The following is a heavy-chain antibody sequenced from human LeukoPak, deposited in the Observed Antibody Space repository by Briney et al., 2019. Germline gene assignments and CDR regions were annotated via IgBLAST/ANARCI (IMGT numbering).Heavy chain of an antibody. Sequence: GGSLRLSCAASGFTFSSNTMSWVHQGPGKGLEWVSVISGSGGNTYYADSVKGRFTISRDNSKNTLYLQMNSLRPEDTAVYYCAKASGGNVVYWGQGTLVTVSS. V-gene: IGHV3-23*01. CDR2: ISGSGGNT. D-gene: IGHD4-23*01. CDR3: AKASGGNVVY. J-gene: IGHJ4*02. CDR1: GFTFSSNT.